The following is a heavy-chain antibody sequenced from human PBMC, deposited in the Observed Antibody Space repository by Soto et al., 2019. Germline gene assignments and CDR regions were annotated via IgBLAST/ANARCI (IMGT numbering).Heavy chain of an antibody. CDR1: GFTFGSYW. J-gene: IGHJ6*02. CDR2: IDSDGSST. CDR3: ARGRPYGMDV. Sequence: EVQLVESGGGLVQPGGSLRVSCAASGFTFGSYWMNWVRQAPGKGLVWVSRIDSDGSSTTYADSVKGRFTTSRDNAKNTLYLQMSSLRVEYTAVYYCARGRPYGMDVWGQGTTVTASS. V-gene: IGHV3-74*01.